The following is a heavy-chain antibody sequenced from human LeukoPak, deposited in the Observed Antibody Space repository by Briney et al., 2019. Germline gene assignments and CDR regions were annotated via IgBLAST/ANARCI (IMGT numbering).Heavy chain of an antibody. D-gene: IGHD1-26*01. CDR1: GRSFSGYY. Sequence: SETLSLTCAVYGRSFSGYYWSWIRQPPGKGLEWIGEINHSGSTNYNPSLKSRVTISVDTSKNQFSLKLSSVTAADTAVYYCARGHRGSYFSYWGQGTLVTVAS. J-gene: IGHJ4*02. CDR2: INHSGST. V-gene: IGHV4-34*01. CDR3: ARGHRGSYFSY.